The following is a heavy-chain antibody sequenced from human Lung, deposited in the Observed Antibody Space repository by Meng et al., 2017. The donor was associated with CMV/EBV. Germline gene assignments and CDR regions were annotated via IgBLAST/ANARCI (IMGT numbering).Heavy chain of an antibody. J-gene: IGHJ6*02. CDR1: GFTFNSFW. CDR2: IHQDGSES. D-gene: IGHD5-18*01. Sequence: GGSLRLSCAASGFTFNSFWMSWVRQAPGKGLEWVASIHQDGSESFYVESVRGRFTISRDNAKNSLYVQMSSLRAEDTAVYYCARELGGYSHGKNSGYHQYGMDVWGLGTTVTVSS. CDR3: ARELGGYSHGKNSGYHQYGMDV. V-gene: IGHV3-7*01.